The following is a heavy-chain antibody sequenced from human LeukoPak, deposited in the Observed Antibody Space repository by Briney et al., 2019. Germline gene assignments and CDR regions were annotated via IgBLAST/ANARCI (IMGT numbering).Heavy chain of an antibody. D-gene: IGHD3-3*01. J-gene: IGHJ6*03. CDR2: MNPNSGNT. Sequence: ASVKVSCKASGYTFTSYDINWVRQATGQGLEWMGWMNPNSGNTVYAQKFQGRVTITRNTSISTAYMELSSLRSEDTAVYYCARGPRLWSGYYTPSYYCYYMDVWGKGTTVTVSS. CDR3: ARGPRLWSGYYTPSYYCYYMDV. V-gene: IGHV1-8*03. CDR1: GYTFTSYD.